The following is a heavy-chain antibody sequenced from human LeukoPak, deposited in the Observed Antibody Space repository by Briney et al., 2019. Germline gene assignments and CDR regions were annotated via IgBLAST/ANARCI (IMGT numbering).Heavy chain of an antibody. CDR3: ARGPKGDALDI. J-gene: IGHJ3*02. V-gene: IGHV1-69*05. CDR2: IIPIFCTA. Sequence: ASVKVSCKASGGTFISYAISWVRQAPGQGREWMGRIIPIFCTANYAQKFQGRVTITTDESTSTAYMELSSLRSEDTAVYYCARGPKGDALDIWGQGTMVTVSS. CDR1: GGTFISYA.